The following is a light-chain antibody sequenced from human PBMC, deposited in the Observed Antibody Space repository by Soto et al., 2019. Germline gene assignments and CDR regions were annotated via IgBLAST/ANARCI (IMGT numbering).Light chain of an antibody. V-gene: IGKV3-20*01. Sequence: DIELTHSPGTLSLSPGEIATRYCRASQSVSSNHLAWYQQKPGQAPRLLIYGGSSRATGIPVRFSGSGSETDFTLTITRLEPEDFAMYYCQQYSSSRTFGQGTKVDIK. CDR1: QSVSSNH. CDR3: QQYSSSRT. J-gene: IGKJ1*01. CDR2: GGS.